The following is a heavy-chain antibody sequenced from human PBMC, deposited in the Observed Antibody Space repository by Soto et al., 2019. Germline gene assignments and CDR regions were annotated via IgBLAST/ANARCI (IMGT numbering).Heavy chain of an antibody. CDR2: ITVSPTGT. CDR1: GFTYSSYA. CDR3: ARPLPAGIRGAWSAP. V-gene: IGHV3-23*01. D-gene: IGHD3-3*02. J-gene: IGHJ5*02. Sequence: EVQLLESGGGLVQPGGSLRLSCAASGFTYSSYAMSWVRQSPGKGLEWVAGITVSPTGTDYADSVKGRFTISRDNSKNPLYLQRNALRADTPAVYYCARPLPAGIRGAWSAPGGKGPPATVPP.